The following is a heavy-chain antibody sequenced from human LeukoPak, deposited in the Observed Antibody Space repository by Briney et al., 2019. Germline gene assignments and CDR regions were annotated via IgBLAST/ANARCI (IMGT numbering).Heavy chain of an antibody. D-gene: IGHD3-10*01. Sequence: ASAKVSCKASGGTFSSYAIRSVRQTPRQGLGWMGGIIIIFGTANYAQKFQGRVTITAGESTSTAYMELSSLRSEDTAVYYCARAFYGSGSYYKDYWGQGTLVTVSS. CDR1: GGTFSSYA. V-gene: IGHV1-69*13. CDR3: ARAFYGSGSYYKDY. J-gene: IGHJ4*02. CDR2: IIIIFGTA.